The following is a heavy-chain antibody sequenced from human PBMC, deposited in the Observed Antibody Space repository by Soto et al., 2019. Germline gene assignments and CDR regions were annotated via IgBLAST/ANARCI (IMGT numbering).Heavy chain of an antibody. CDR3: ARDLDVATIPNDAFDI. J-gene: IGHJ3*02. CDR1: GGTFSSYA. Sequence: SVKVSCKASGGTFSSYAISWVRQAPGQGLEWMGGIIPIFGTANYAQKFQGRVTITADESTSTAYMELSSLRSEDTAVYYCARDLDVATIPNDAFDIWGQGTMVTVSS. CDR2: IIPIFGTA. V-gene: IGHV1-69*13. D-gene: IGHD5-12*01.